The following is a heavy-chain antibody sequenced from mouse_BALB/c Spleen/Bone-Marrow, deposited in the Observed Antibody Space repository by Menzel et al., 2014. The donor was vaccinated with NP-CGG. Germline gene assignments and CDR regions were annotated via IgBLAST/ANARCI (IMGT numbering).Heavy chain of an antibody. CDR3: ARNPYGNYAMDY. J-gene: IGHJ4*01. Sequence: VMLVEPGPGLVAPSQSLSITCTVSGFSLTSYGVHWVRQPPGKGLEWLVVIWSDGNTTYNSALKSRLSISKDNSKSQVFLKMNSLQTDDTAMYYCARNPYGNYAMDYWGQGTSVTVSS. V-gene: IGHV2-6*02. D-gene: IGHD2-10*02. CDR2: IWSDGNT. CDR1: GFSLTSYG.